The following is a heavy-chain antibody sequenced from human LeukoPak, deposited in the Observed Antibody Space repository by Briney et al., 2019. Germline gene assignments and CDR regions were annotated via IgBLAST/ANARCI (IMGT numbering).Heavy chain of an antibody. Sequence: GGSLRLSCEASGFXFSSYGIHWVRQAPGKGLEWVAVISYDGSNKYYADSVKGRFTISRDNSKNTLYLQMSSLRVEDAALYYCAGGITSLAYWGQGTLVTVSS. V-gene: IGHV3-30*03. D-gene: IGHD2-2*01. CDR3: AGGITSLAY. CDR1: GFXFSSYG. J-gene: IGHJ4*02. CDR2: ISYDGSNK.